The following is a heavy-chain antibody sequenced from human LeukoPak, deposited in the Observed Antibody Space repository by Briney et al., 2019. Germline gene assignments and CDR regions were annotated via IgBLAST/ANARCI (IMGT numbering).Heavy chain of an antibody. Sequence: GGSLRLSCAASGFIFSKYSMHWVRQAPGKGLEWVSYISSSSDTIYYADSVKGRFTISRDNAKNSLYLQMNSLRDEDTAVYYCSRDGYCSSGSCYGSYDYWGQGTLVTVSS. CDR1: GFIFSKYS. CDR2: ISSSSDTI. D-gene: IGHD2-15*01. V-gene: IGHV3-48*02. J-gene: IGHJ4*02. CDR3: SRDGYCSSGSCYGSYDY.